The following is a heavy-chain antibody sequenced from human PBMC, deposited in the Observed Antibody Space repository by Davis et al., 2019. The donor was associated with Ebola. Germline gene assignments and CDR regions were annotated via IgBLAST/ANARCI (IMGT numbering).Heavy chain of an antibody. D-gene: IGHD6-19*01. V-gene: IGHV4-34*01. Sequence: MPSETLSLTCAVYGGSFSGYYWSWIRQPPGKGLEWIGEINHSGSTNYNPSLKSRVTISVDTSKNQFSLKLSSVTAADTAVYYCASKTAVAGQKFGYWGQGTLVTVSS. J-gene: IGHJ4*02. CDR2: INHSGST. CDR1: GGSFSGYY. CDR3: ASKTAVAGQKFGY.